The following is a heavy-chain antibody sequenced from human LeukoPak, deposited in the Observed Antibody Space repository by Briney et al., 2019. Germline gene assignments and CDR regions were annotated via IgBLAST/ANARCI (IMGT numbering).Heavy chain of an antibody. D-gene: IGHD3-9*01. CDR3: GRDRPTGYYDY. Sequence: SETLSLTCTVSSSSISSDYYWGWIRQPPGKGLEWIANIHHSGERYYNPSLKSRVTISVDTSQNQVSLKLTSVTAADTAVYYCGRDRPTGYYDYWGQGILVTVSS. CDR1: SSSISSDYY. CDR2: IHHSGER. V-gene: IGHV4-38-2*02. J-gene: IGHJ4*02.